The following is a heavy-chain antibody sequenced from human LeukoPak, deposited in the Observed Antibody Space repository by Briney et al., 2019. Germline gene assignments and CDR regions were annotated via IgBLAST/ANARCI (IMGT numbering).Heavy chain of an antibody. CDR1: GFHFTTYW. CDR3: AKNGDRGAYCTGGTCYPYFYYYMDV. J-gene: IGHJ6*03. D-gene: IGHD2-15*01. V-gene: IGHV3-7*03. CDR2: IKQDGSEK. Sequence: GGSLRLSCAASGFHFTTYWMGWVRQAPGKGLEWVANIKQDGSEKYYVDSVKGRFTISRDNAKNSLSLQMNSLRAEDTAIYYCAKNGDRGAYCTGGTCYPYFYYYMDVWGKGTTVTI.